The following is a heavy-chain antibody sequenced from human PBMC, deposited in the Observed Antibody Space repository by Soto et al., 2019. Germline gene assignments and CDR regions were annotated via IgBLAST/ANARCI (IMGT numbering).Heavy chain of an antibody. Sequence: SETLSLTCTVSGGSISSSSYYWGWIRQPPGKGLEWIGSIYYSGSTYYNPSLKSRVTISVDTSKNQFSLKLSSVTAADTAVYYCARHYYDSSGYYYWYFDLWGRGTLVTVSS. CDR1: GGSISSSSYY. D-gene: IGHD3-22*01. V-gene: IGHV4-39*01. CDR3: ARHYYDSSGYYYWYFDL. CDR2: IYYSGST. J-gene: IGHJ2*01.